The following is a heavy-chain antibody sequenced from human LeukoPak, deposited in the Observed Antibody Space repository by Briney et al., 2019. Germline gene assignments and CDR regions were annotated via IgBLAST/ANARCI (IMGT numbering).Heavy chain of an antibody. CDR3: ARDVEMGTIGHYFAS. J-gene: IGHJ4*02. Sequence: SGTLSLTCAVSGASISSGTYYWGWLGQHPGKGLEGIGYIYQSGSTFYNPSLKSGVTITADTSENQFSRNLRSGTAAATAIYYCARDVEMGTIGHYFASWGQGPLVTVSS. CDR1: GASISSGTYY. V-gene: IGHV4-31*11. CDR2: IYQSGST. D-gene: IGHD5-24*01.